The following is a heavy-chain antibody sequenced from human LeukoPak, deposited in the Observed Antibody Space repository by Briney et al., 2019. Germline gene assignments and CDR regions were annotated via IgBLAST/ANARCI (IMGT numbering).Heavy chain of an antibody. V-gene: IGHV3-48*02. J-gene: IGHJ6*02. D-gene: IGHD2-2*01. CDR1: GFTFSSYS. Sequence: GGSLRLSCAASGFTFSSYSMNWVRQAPGKGLEWVSYISSSSSTIYYADSVKGRFTISRDNAKNSLCLQMNSLRDEDTAVYYCARAGCSSTTCRAYYYGMDVWGQGTTVTVSS. CDR2: ISSSSSTI. CDR3: ARAGCSSTTCRAYYYGMDV.